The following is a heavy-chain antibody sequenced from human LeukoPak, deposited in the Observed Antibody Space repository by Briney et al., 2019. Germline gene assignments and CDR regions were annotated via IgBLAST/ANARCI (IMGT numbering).Heavy chain of an antibody. V-gene: IGHV4-4*07. CDR1: GGSISSYY. CDR2: IYTSGST. Sequence: PSETLSLTCTVSGGSISSYYWSWIRQPAGKGLELIGRIYTSGSTNYNPSLKRRVTMSVDTSKNQFSLKLSSVTAADTAVYYCAVNGRTFTGYSSSWDAFDIWGQGTMVTVSS. D-gene: IGHD6-13*01. CDR3: AVNGRTFTGYSSSWDAFDI. J-gene: IGHJ3*02.